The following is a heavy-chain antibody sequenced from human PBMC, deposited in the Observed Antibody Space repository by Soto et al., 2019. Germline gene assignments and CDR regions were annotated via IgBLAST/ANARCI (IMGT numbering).Heavy chain of an antibody. V-gene: IGHV1-46*01. CDR2: INPSGCST. Sequence: GASVKVSCKASGYTFTSYYMHWVRQAPGQGLEWMGIINPSGCSTTYAQKFQGRVTMTRDTSTSTVYMELSSLRSEDTAVYYCARGDIVAIFGMDVWGQGTTVTVSS. CDR1: GYTFTSYY. J-gene: IGHJ6*02. D-gene: IGHD5-12*01. CDR3: ARGDIVAIFGMDV.